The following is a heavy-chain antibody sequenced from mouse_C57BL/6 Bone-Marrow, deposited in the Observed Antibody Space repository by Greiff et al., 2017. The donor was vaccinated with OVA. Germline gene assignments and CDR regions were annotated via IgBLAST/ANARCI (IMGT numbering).Heavy chain of an antibody. Sequence: VQLQQSGAELVKPGASVKMSCKASGYTFTSYWITWVKQRPGQGLEWIGDIYPGSGSTNYNEKFKSKATLTVDTSSSTAYMQLSSLTSEDSAVYYWARRYYGSSYWYFDVWGTGTTVTVSS. J-gene: IGHJ1*03. CDR1: GYTFTSYW. D-gene: IGHD1-1*01. V-gene: IGHV1-55*01. CDR2: IYPGSGST. CDR3: ARRYYGSSYWYFDV.